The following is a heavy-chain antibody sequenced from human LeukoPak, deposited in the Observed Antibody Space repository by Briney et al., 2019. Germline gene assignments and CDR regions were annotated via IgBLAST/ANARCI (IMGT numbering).Heavy chain of an antibody. V-gene: IGHV1-2*02. Sequence: ASVKVSCKASGYTFTGCYMHWVRQAPGQGLEWMGWINPNSGGTNYAQKFQGRVTMTRDTSISTAYMELSRLRSDDTAVYYCARDWGYGDYGWYFDLWGRGTLVTVSS. CDR2: INPNSGGT. J-gene: IGHJ2*01. CDR1: GYTFTGCY. CDR3: ARDWGYGDYGWYFDL. D-gene: IGHD4-17*01.